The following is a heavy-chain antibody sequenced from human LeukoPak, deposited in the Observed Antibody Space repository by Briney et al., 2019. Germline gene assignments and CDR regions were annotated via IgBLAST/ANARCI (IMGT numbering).Heavy chain of an antibody. V-gene: IGHV3-21*01. Sequence: GGSLRLSCGASGFSFSSHWMNWVRQAPGKGLEGVSYISSSSSHTNHADSVKGRFTNSRDNEKNSPYLQMNSLRAEDTTVYYCARGLGPGNSDYWGQGTLVPVSS. J-gene: IGHJ4*02. CDR2: ISSSSSHT. D-gene: IGHD2/OR15-2a*01. CDR1: GFSFSSHW. CDR3: ARGLGPGNSDY.